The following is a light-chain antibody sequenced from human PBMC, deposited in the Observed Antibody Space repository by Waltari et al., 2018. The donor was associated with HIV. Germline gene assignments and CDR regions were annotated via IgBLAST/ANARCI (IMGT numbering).Light chain of an antibody. V-gene: IGLV2-11*01. CDR1: SSDVGVYSY. Sequence: QSALTQPRSLSGSPGQSVTISCTGTSSDVGVYSYVSWYQQHPAKAPKVLIYDVTKRPSGAPDRFSGSKSGNTASLTISGLQAEDEADYYCCSYAGSYKYILGSGTKVTVL. J-gene: IGLJ1*01. CDR3: CSYAGSYKYI. CDR2: DVT.